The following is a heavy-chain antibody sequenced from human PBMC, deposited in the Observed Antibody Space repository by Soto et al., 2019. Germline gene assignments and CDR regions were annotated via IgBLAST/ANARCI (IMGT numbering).Heavy chain of an antibody. CDR3: ARLRRSSSGSGNFDY. J-gene: IGHJ4*02. CDR2: ISYDGTNK. Sequence: GGSLRLSCAASGFTFNIYGMHWVRQTPGKGLEWVAVISYDGTNKYYVDSVKGRFTISRDNAKNSLYLQMNSLRAEDTAVYYCARLRRSSSGSGNFDYWGQGTLVTVSS. D-gene: IGHD6-13*01. V-gene: IGHV3-30*03. CDR1: GFTFNIYG.